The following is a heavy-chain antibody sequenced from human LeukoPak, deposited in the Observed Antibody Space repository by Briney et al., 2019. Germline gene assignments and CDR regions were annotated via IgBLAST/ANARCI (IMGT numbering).Heavy chain of an antibody. D-gene: IGHD5-12*01. V-gene: IGHV1-46*01. CDR2: INPSGGFT. J-gene: IGHJ4*02. Sequence: GASVNVSCKASGYTFTSYYVHWVRQAPGQGLEWMGIINPSGGFTTYAQNFQGRVTMTRDTSKSTVYMELSSLRSEDTAVYYCARAKGGSGYDLYYFDYWGQGTLVTAAS. CDR1: GYTFTSYY. CDR3: ARAKGGSGYDLYYFDY.